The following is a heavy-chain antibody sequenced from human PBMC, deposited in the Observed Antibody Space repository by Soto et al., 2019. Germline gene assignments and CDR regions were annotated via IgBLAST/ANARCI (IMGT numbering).Heavy chain of an antibody. D-gene: IGHD6-19*01. J-gene: IGHJ4*02. Sequence: EVQLVESGGGLVQPGGSLRLSCAASGFTFSSYWMSWVRQAPGKGLEWVANIKQDGREKYYVDSVKGRFIISRDNAKNSLYLQMNSLRAEDTAVYYCARDGVEAGLYLDNWGQGTLVTVSS. V-gene: IGHV3-7*01. CDR2: IKQDGREK. CDR1: GFTFSSYW. CDR3: ARDGVEAGLYLDN.